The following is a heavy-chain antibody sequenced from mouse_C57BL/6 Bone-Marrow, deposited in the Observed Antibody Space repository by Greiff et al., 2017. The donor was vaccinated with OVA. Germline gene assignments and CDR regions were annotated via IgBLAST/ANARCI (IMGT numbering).Heavy chain of an antibody. CDR1: GYSITSGYY. Sequence: VQLQQSGPGLVKPSQSLSLTCSVTGYSITSGYYWNWIRQFPGNKLEWMGYISYDGSNNYNPSLKNRISITRDTSKNQFFLKLNSVTTEDTATYYCARAPSDYEGDYYCAMDYWGQGTSVTVSS. J-gene: IGHJ4*01. CDR2: ISYDGSN. D-gene: IGHD2-4*01. CDR3: ARAPSDYEGDYYCAMDY. V-gene: IGHV3-6*01.